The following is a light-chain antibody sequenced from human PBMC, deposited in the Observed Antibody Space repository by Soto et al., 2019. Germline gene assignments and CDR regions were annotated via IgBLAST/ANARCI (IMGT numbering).Light chain of an antibody. CDR2: EVS. CDR3: SSYTSSSTLX. Sequence: QSALTQPASVSGSPGQSITISCTGTSSDVGGYNYVSWYQQHPGKAPKLMIYEVSNRPSGVSNRFSGSKSGNTASLTISGXXAEDEADYYCSSYTSSSTLXXXGGTKLTVL. V-gene: IGLV2-14*01. J-gene: IGLJ2*01. CDR1: SSDVGGYNY.